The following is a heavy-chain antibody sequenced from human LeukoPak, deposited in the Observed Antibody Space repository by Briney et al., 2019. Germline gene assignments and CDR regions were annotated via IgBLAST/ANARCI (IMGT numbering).Heavy chain of an antibody. CDR3: AKYSAVAGTRTEY. V-gene: IGHV3-20*04. CDR1: GFTFDDYG. Sequence: GGSLRLSCAASGFTFDDYGMSWVRQAPGKGLEWVSGINWNGGSTGYADSVKGRFTISRDNSKNTLYLQMNSLRAEDTTVYYCAKYSAVAGTRTEYWGQGTLVTVSS. CDR2: INWNGGST. J-gene: IGHJ4*02. D-gene: IGHD6-19*01.